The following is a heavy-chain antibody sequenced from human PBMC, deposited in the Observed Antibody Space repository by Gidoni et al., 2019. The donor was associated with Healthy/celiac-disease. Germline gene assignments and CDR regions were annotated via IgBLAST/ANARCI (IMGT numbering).Heavy chain of an antibody. Sequence: QVQLVQSGAEVKKPGASVKVSCKASGYTFTGNYMHWVRQAPGQGLEWMGWINPNSGGTNYAQKFQGWVTMTRDTSISTAYMELSRLRSDDTAVYYCARDRGGRDYYYDSSGYYPDAFDIWGQGTMVTVSS. D-gene: IGHD3-22*01. J-gene: IGHJ3*02. CDR1: GYTFTGNY. CDR2: INPNSGGT. V-gene: IGHV1-2*04. CDR3: ARDRGGRDYYYDSSGYYPDAFDI.